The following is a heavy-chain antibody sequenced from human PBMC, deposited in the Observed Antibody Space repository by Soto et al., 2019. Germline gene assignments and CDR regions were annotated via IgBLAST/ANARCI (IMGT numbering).Heavy chain of an antibody. CDR2: RYYSEST. J-gene: IGHJ4*02. D-gene: IGHD2-15*01. V-gene: IGHV4-31*03. Sequence: SETVSLTCTVSGGSITTGGYYWSWIRQLPGKGLEWIGHRYYSESTYYNPSLKSRVSISLDTSKNQFSLKLSFVTAADTAMYYCARTKCSGGSCYSWSLDYWGQGTLVTVSS. CDR1: GGSITTGGYY. CDR3: ARTKCSGGSCYSWSLDY.